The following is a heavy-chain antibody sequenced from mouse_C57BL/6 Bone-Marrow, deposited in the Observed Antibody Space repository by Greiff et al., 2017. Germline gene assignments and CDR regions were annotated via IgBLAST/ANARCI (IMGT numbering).Heavy chain of an antibody. CDR3: ARRGQLRLRYYAMDY. D-gene: IGHD3-2*02. CDR2: IYPSDSET. V-gene: IGHV1-61*01. CDR1: GYTFTSYW. J-gene: IGHJ4*01. Sequence: VQLQQSGAELVRPGSSVKLSCKASGYTFTSYWMDWVKQRPGQGLEWIGNIYPSDSETHYNQKFKDKATLTVDKSSSTAYMQLSSLTSEDSAVYYCARRGQLRLRYYAMDYWGQGTSVTVSS.